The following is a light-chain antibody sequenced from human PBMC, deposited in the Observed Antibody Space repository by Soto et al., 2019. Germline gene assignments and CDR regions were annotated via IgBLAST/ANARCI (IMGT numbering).Light chain of an antibody. Sequence: DIQMTQSPSSLSASAGDRVTITCQATHDITNFLNWYQQQPGKAPNLLINDASNLETVVPSRFSGSGSGTYFTFTISSLQPEDIATYYCQQYESLPITFGGGTKVEIK. CDR2: DAS. CDR1: HDITNF. CDR3: QQYESLPIT. J-gene: IGKJ4*01. V-gene: IGKV1-33*01.